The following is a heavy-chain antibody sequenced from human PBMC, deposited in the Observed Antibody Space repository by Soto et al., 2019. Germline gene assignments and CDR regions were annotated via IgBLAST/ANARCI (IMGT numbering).Heavy chain of an antibody. CDR1: GFTFSGSA. Sequence: EVQLVESGGGLVQPGGSLKLSCAASGFTFSGSAMHWVRQASGKGLEWVGRIRSKANSYATAYAASVKGRFTISRDDSKTTAYLQMNSLKTEDTAVYYCTRLFGYCISTSCGYYYGMDVWGQGTTVTVSS. CDR3: TRLFGYCISTSCGYYYGMDV. D-gene: IGHD2-2*01. V-gene: IGHV3-73*01. CDR2: IRSKANSYAT. J-gene: IGHJ6*02.